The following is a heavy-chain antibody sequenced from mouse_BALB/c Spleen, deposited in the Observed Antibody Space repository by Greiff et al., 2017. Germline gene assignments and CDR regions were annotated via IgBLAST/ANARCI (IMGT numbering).Heavy chain of an antibody. V-gene: IGHV14-1*02. CDR3: ARQGYGNYMFAY. D-gene: IGHD2-10*02. Sequence: VQLQQSGAELVRPGALVKLSCKASGFNIKDYYMHWVKQRPEQGLEWIGWIDPENGNTIYDPKFQGKASITADISSNTAYLQLSSLTSEDSAVYYCARQGYGNYMFAYWGQGTLVTVSA. J-gene: IGHJ3*01. CDR1: GFNIKDYY. CDR2: IDPENGNT.